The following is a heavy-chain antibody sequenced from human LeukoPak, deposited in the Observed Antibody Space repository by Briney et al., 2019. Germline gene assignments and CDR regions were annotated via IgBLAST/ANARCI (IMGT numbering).Heavy chain of an antibody. CDR1: GYTFTSYY. Sequence: ASVKVSCKASGYTFTSYYMHWVRQAPGQGLEWMGIINPSGGSTSCAQKFQGRVTMTRDTSTSTVYMELSSLRSEDTAVYYCAIDCSGPGNAFDIWGQGTMVTVSS. J-gene: IGHJ3*02. CDR3: AIDCSGPGNAFDI. CDR2: INPSGGST. V-gene: IGHV1-46*01. D-gene: IGHD6-19*01.